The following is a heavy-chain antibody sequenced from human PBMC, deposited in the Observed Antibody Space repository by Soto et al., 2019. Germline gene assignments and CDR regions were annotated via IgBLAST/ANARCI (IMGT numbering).Heavy chain of an antibody. CDR1: GFTFSYYA. CDR3: ARSGGQWELLQTIDP. J-gene: IGHJ5*02. CDR2: ISYDENNK. Sequence: GGSLRLSCAASGFTFSYYAMHWVRQDAGKGLEWVAVISYDENNKYYADSVQGRFTISRDNSKNTVYLQMNSLRADDTAVYFCARSGGQWELLQTIDPWGQGTLVTVSS. V-gene: IGHV3-30-3*01. D-gene: IGHD1-26*01.